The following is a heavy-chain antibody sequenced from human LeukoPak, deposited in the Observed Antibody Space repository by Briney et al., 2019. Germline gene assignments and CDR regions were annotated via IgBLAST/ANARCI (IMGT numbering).Heavy chain of an antibody. CDR3: ARTVAGTGYFDY. CDR1: GFTFSSSA. V-gene: IGHV3-30-3*01. CDR2: ISYDGSNK. J-gene: IGHJ4*02. D-gene: IGHD6-19*01. Sequence: PGGSLRLSCAASGFTFSSSAMHWVRQAPGKGLEWVAVISYDGSNKYYADSVKGRFTISRDNSKNTLYLQMNSLRAEDTAVYYCARTVAGTGYFDYWGQGTPVTVSS.